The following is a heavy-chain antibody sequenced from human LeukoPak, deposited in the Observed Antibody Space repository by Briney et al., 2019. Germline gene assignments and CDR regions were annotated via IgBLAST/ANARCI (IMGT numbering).Heavy chain of an antibody. CDR1: RGSISSSNYY. V-gene: IGHV4-39*07. D-gene: IGHD3-10*01. J-gene: IGHJ5*02. CDR2: IYHSGST. CDR3: ARGDITMVRGVRDNWFDP. Sequence: SETLSLTCSVSRGSISSSNYYWGWIRQPPGKGLEWIGSIYHSGSTYYNPSLKSRVTISVDTSKNQFSLNLSSVTAADTAVYYCARGDITMVRGVRDNWFDPWGQGTLVTVSS.